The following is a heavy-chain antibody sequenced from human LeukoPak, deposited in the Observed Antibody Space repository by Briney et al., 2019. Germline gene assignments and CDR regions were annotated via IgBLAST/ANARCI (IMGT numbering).Heavy chain of an antibody. V-gene: IGHV3-48*01. J-gene: IGHJ4*02. CDR2: INSDSITV. CDR1: GFPLSSYS. CDR3: STAKFDN. Sequence: GGSLRLSCAASGFPLSSYSINWFRQAPGKGLEWVSYINSDSITVNYADSVKGRFTISRNNAKNSLYLQMNNLRAENTAVYYCSTAKFDNWGQGTLVTVSS.